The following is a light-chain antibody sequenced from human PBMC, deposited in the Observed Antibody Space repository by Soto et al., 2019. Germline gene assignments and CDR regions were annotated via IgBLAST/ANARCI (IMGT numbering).Light chain of an antibody. Sequence: QSVLTQPASVSGSPGQSITISCTGTSSDVGSYNYVSWCQQHPGKAPKLMIYEVSDRPSGISSRFSGSKSGNTASLTISGLQTEDGADYYCSSYTSSSTLFGSGTKVTVL. CDR1: SSDVGSYNY. CDR2: EVS. CDR3: SSYTSSSTL. J-gene: IGLJ1*01. V-gene: IGLV2-14*01.